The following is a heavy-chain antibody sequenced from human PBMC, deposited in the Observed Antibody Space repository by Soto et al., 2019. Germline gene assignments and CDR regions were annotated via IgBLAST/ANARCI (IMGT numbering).Heavy chain of an antibody. V-gene: IGHV1-8*01. Sequence: ATVKVSCKASGYTFGNNDIRWVRQATGQGLEWMGWMNPNSGNTGYAQKFQGRVSMTRNTSITTAYLELSSLRSDATAIDYCARMATSSPLNWFDPWGQGTLVTVSS. CDR2: MNPNSGNT. CDR3: ARMATSSPLNWFDP. J-gene: IGHJ5*02. CDR1: GYTFGNND.